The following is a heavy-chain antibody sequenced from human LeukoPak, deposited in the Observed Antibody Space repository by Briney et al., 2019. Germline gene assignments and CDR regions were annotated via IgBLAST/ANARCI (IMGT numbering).Heavy chain of an antibody. D-gene: IGHD3-10*01. J-gene: IGHJ4*02. CDR1: GFTFSSYS. V-gene: IGHV3-21*04. CDR3: AKDKIVRPTGFDY. Sequence: GGSLRLSCAASGFTFSSYSMNWVRQAPGKGLEWVSSISSSSSYIYYADSVKGRFTISRDNSKNTLYLQMNSLRAEDTAVYYCAKDKIVRPTGFDYWGQGTLVTVSS. CDR2: ISSSSSYI.